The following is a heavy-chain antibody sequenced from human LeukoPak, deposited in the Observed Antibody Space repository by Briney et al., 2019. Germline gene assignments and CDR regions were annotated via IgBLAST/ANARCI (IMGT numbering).Heavy chain of an antibody. CDR1: GGSISSSSYY. D-gene: IGHD2-2*01. J-gene: IGHJ4*02. CDR2: IYYSGST. Sequence: SETLSLTCTVSGGSISSSSYYWGWIRQPPGKGLEWIGSIYYSGSTYYNPSLKSRVTISVDTSKNQFSLKLSSVTAADTAVYSCARFYCSSTSCYFDYWGQGTLVTVSS. V-gene: IGHV4-39*01. CDR3: ARFYCSSTSCYFDY.